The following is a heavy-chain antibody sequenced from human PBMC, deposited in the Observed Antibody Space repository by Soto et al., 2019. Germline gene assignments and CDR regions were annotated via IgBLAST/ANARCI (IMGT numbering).Heavy chain of an antibody. CDR2: IGARGFPI. J-gene: IGHJ4*02. Sequence: GGSLRLSCAASGLDFGVYPMNWVRQAPGKGLESVSYIGARGFPIYYADSVRGRFAMSRDNANNSVFLQMDSLRAEDTAQYFCATEPFDYWGRGALVTVSS. CDR3: ATEPFDY. V-gene: IGHV3-48*04. CDR1: GLDFGVYP.